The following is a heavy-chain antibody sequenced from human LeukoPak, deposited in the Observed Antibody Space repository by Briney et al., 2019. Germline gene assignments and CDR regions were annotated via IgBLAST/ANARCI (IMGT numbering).Heavy chain of an antibody. D-gene: IGHD3-16*01. V-gene: IGHV1-8*01. J-gene: IGHJ2*01. CDR3: ARTIITFSKMYWYFDL. CDR2: MNPNSGNT. CDR1: GYTFTSYD. Sequence: GASVKVSCRASGYTFTSYDINWVRQATGQGLEWMGWMNPNSGNTGSAQKFQGRVTMTRNTSISTAYMELSSLRSEDTAVYYCARTIITFSKMYWYFDLWGRGTLVTVSS.